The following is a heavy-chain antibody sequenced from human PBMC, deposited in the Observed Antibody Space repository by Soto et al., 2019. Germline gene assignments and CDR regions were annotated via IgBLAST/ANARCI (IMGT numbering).Heavy chain of an antibody. D-gene: IGHD2-15*01. CDR2: IYYSGST. CDR3: ARDSPGGNPFDY. V-gene: IGHV4-59*01. Sequence: PSETLSLTCIVSGGSISSYYWSWIRQPPGKGLEWIGYIYYSGSTNYNPSLKSRVTISVDTSKKQFPLKMRSVTAADTAVYYCARDSPGGNPFDYWGQGTLVTVSS. CDR1: GGSISSYY. J-gene: IGHJ4*02.